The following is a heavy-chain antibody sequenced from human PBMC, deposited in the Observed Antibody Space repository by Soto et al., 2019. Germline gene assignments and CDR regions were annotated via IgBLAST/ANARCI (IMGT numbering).Heavy chain of an antibody. J-gene: IGHJ1*01. CDR2: INADSGDT. Sequence: QAHLVQSGAEVRKPGASVKVSCQALEHTSTIYYIHWVRQARGQGLGWMGWINADSGDTTYAEDFRGRVTFTRDTSTSTFHMELSRLRLDDTDMYFCATRDYDILTGYLHIWGQGTLITVSS. CDR1: EHTSTIYY. V-gene: IGHV1-2*02. D-gene: IGHD3-9*01. CDR3: ATRDYDILTGYLHI.